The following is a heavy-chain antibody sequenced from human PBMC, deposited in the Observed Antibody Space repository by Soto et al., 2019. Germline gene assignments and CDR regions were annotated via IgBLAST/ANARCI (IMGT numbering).Heavy chain of an antibody. V-gene: IGHV1-46*01. J-gene: IGHJ3*02. CDR1: GYTFTSYY. D-gene: IGHD3-22*01. CDR2: INPSGGST. Sequence: GASVKVSCKASGYTFTSYYMHWVRQAPGQGLEWMGIINPSGGSTSYAQKFQGRVTMTRDTSTSTVYMELSSLRSEDTAVYYCARADYYDSSGYYPSDAFDIWGQGTMVTVS. CDR3: ARADYYDSSGYYPSDAFDI.